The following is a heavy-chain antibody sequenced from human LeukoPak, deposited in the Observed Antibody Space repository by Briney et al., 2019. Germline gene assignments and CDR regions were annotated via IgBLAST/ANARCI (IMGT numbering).Heavy chain of an antibody. Sequence: ASVKVSCKASGFTFTSSAVQWVRQARGQRLEWIGWIVVGSGNTNYAQKFQERVTITRDMSTSTAYMELSSLRSEDTAVYYCAAEPPLEQQLGDYWGQGTLVTVSS. D-gene: IGHD6-13*01. V-gene: IGHV1-58*01. CDR2: IVVGSGNT. CDR1: GFTFTSSA. CDR3: AAEPPLEQQLGDY. J-gene: IGHJ4*02.